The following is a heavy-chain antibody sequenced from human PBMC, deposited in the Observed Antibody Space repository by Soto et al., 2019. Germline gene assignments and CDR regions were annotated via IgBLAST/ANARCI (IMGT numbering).Heavy chain of an antibody. J-gene: IGHJ4*02. CDR1: GFTFSSYA. V-gene: IGHV3-23*01. CDR2: ISGSGGST. CDR3: ARGGQGDTAID. Sequence: ELQLLESGGGLVQPGGSLRLSCAASGFTFSSYAMSWVRQAPGKGLEWVSAISGSGGSTYYADSVKGRFTISRDNSKNTLYLQMNSLRAEDTAVYYCARGGQGDTAIDWGQGTLVTVSS. D-gene: IGHD5-18*01.